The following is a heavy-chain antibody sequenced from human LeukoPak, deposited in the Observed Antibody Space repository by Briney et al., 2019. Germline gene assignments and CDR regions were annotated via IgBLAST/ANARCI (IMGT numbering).Heavy chain of an antibody. CDR3: ARAQTYGDSRLLLDY. CDR1: GFTFDDYA. V-gene: IGHV3-9*01. J-gene: IGHJ4*02. D-gene: IGHD4-17*01. Sequence: TGGSQRLSCAASGFTFDDYAMHWVRQAPGKGLEWVSGISWNSGSIGYADSVKGRFTISRDNAKNSLYLQMNSLRVEDTALYYCARAQTYGDSRLLLDYWGQGTLVTVSS. CDR2: ISWNSGSI.